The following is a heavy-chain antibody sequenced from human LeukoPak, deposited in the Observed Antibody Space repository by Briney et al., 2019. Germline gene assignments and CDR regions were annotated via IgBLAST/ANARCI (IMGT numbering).Heavy chain of an antibody. J-gene: IGHJ4*02. CDR2: VRSDGSDK. CDR1: GFTFTYYG. CDR3: VRDRDWAFDY. Sequence: GGSLRLSCGASGFTFTYYGMHWVRQAPGKGLEWVTFVRSDGSDKYYADSVKGRFTFSRDNSKNTVYLQMNSLRPEDTSVYYCVRDRDWAFDYWGQGSLVTVSS. D-gene: IGHD2-21*02. V-gene: IGHV3-30*02.